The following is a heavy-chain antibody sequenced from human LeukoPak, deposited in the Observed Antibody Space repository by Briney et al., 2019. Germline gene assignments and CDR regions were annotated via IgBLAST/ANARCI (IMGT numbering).Heavy chain of an antibody. CDR3: ARRRPMYYDILTGYYDY. J-gene: IGHJ4*02. CDR2: INHRGST. Sequence: ASETLSLTCAVYGGSFSDYYWTWIRQPPGKGLEWIGEINHRGSTHYNPSLKSRVTISVDTSKNQFSLKLSSVTAADTAVYYCARRRPMYYDILTGYYDYWGQGTLVTVSS. V-gene: IGHV4-34*01. CDR1: GGSFSDYY. D-gene: IGHD3-9*01.